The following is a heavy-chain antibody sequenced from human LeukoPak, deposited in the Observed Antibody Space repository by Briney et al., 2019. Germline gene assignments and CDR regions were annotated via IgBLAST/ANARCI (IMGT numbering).Heavy chain of an antibody. CDR1: GFTFSNYG. J-gene: IGHJ4*02. D-gene: IGHD2-8*01. V-gene: IGHV3-21*01. CDR3: ARDGFCTNGVCLLDY. Sequence: GGSLRLSCAASGFTFSNYGMNWVRQAPGKGLEWVSSISGSSTYIYYADSVKGRFTISRDNAKNSLYLQMSSLRAEDTAVYYCARDGFCTNGVCLLDYWGQGTLVTVSS. CDR2: ISGSSTYI.